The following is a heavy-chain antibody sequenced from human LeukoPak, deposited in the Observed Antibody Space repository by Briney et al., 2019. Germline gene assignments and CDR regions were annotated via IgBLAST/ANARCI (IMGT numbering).Heavy chain of an antibody. D-gene: IGHD3-10*01. V-gene: IGHV3-23*01. CDR3: AKLQYYSSGAFDY. Sequence: GGSLRLSCAASGFTFSSYGMSWVRQAPGKGLEWVSVISGSGGSTDYGDSVKGRFTVSRDNSKNTLYLQINSLRPEDTALYYCAKLQYYSSGAFDYWGQGTLVTVSS. J-gene: IGHJ4*02. CDR2: ISGSGGST. CDR1: GFTFSSYG.